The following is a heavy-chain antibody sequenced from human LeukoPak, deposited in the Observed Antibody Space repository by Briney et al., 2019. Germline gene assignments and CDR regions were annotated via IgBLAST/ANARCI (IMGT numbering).Heavy chain of an antibody. CDR1: GYTFSNYG. D-gene: IGHD3-10*01. CDR3: ARAMLRGAMTL. Sequence: ASVKVSCKASGYTFSNYGITWVRQAPGQGLEWMGWISGRNGNRDYAQKLQGRVTMTTDTSTDSAYMELRSLTSDDTAVYYCARAMLRGAMTLWGQGTLITVSS. CDR2: ISGRNGNR. J-gene: IGHJ4*02. V-gene: IGHV1-18*01.